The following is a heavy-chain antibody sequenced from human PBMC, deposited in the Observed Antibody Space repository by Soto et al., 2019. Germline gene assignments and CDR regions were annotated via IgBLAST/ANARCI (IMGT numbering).Heavy chain of an antibody. CDR2: INPNSGGT. V-gene: IGHV1-2*02. Sequence: ASVKVSCKASGYTFTDYYIQWVRQAPVQGLEWMGWINPNSGGTYYAQKFEGRVTMTRDTSITTAYMELSMLRSDDTAVYYCARDCGVTTVLTNWLDPWGQGTRVTVSS. CDR1: GYTFTDYY. D-gene: IGHD4-17*01. J-gene: IGHJ5*02. CDR3: ARDCGVTTVLTNWLDP.